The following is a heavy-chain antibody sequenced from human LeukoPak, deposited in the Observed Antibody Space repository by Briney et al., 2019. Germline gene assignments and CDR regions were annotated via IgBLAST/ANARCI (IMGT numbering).Heavy chain of an antibody. V-gene: IGHV1-2*02. CDR2: INPNSGGT. CDR1: GYTFTGYY. CDR3: ARPNYYDNSGKDAFDI. J-gene: IGHJ3*02. D-gene: IGHD3-22*01. Sequence: ASVKVSCKASGYTFTGYYMHWVRQAPGQGLEWMGWINPNSGGTNYAQKFQGRVTMTRDTSISTAYMELSRLRSDDTAVYYCARPNYYDNSGKDAFDIWGQGTMVTVSS.